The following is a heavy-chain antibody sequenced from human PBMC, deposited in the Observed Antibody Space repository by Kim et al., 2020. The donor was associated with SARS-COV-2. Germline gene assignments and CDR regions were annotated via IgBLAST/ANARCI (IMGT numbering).Heavy chain of an antibody. J-gene: IGHJ4*02. Sequence: GGSLRLSCAASGFTFSSYAMHWVRQAPGKGLEWVAVISYDGSNKYYVDSVKGRFTISRDNSKNTLYLQMNSLRAEDTAVYYCARDYYDSSGYSYGYYFDYWGQGTLVTVSS. CDR3: ARDYYDSSGYSYGYYFDY. V-gene: IGHV3-30*04. D-gene: IGHD3-22*01. CDR1: GFTFSSYA. CDR2: ISYDGSNK.